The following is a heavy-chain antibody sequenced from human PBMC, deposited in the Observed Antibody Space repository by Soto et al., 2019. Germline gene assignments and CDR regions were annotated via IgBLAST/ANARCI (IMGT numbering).Heavy chain of an antibody. V-gene: IGHV3-7*05. CDR1: GFTFSDYW. Sequence: EVQLVESGGGLVQPGGSLRLSCAASGFTFSDYWMSWVRQAPGKGPEWVANIRGDGSENYYADCVKGRFTIPRDNAKSTLFLQMNSLRAEDTAVYYCARCVGAVPDSNWGQGTLVTVSP. D-gene: IGHD3-16*01. J-gene: IGHJ4*02. CDR3: ARCVGAVPDSN. CDR2: IRGDGSEN.